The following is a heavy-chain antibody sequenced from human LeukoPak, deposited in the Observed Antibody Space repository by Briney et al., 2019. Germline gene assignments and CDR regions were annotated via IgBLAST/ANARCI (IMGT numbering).Heavy chain of an antibody. Sequence: GGSLRLSCAASGFTFDDYAMHWVRHAPGKGLEWVSGISWNSGSIGYADSVKGRFTISRDNAKNSLYLQMNSLRAEDTALYYCAKDGDRNGMDVWGQGTTVTVSS. J-gene: IGHJ6*02. CDR1: GFTFDDYA. D-gene: IGHD3-10*01. CDR3: AKDGDRNGMDV. V-gene: IGHV3-9*01. CDR2: ISWNSGSI.